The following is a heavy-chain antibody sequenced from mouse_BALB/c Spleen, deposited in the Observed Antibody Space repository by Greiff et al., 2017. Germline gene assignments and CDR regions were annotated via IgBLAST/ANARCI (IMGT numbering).Heavy chain of an antibody. V-gene: IGHV3-2*02. CDR3: ARSNGNYGFAY. D-gene: IGHD2-1*01. J-gene: IGHJ3*01. CDR1: GYSITSDYA. Sequence: EVQRVESGPGLVKPSQSLSLTCTVTGYSITSDYAWNWIRQFPGNKLEWMGYISYSGSTSYNPSLKSRISITRDTSKNQFFLQLNSVTTEDTATYYCARSNGNYGFAYWGQGTLVTVSA. CDR2: ISYSGST.